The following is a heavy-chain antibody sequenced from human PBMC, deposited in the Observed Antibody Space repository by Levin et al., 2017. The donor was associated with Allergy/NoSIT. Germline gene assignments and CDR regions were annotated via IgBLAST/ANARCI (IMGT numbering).Heavy chain of an antibody. D-gene: IGHD6-19*01. J-gene: IGHJ3*02. CDR3: TTELTGYSSGWYQGGAFDI. V-gene: IGHV3-15*01. CDR2: IKSKTDGGTT. CDR1: GFTFSNAW. Sequence: GGSLRLSCAASGFTFSNAWMSWVRQAPGKGLEWVGRIKSKTDGGTTDYAAPVKGRFTISRDDSKNTLYLQMNSLKTEDTAVYYCTTELTGYSSGWYQGGAFDIWGQGTMVTVSS.